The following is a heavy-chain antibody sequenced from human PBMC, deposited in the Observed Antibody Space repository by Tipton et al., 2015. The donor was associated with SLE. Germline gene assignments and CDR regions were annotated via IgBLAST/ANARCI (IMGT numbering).Heavy chain of an antibody. CDR1: GGSISSASYY. Sequence: LSLTCTVSGGSISSASYYWGWIRQPPGKGLEWVAVIWYDGNNKYYADSVKGRFTISRDNSKNTLFLQMNSLRAEDTAVYYCARNNWNDAWGQGTLVTVSS. CDR2: IWYDGNNK. J-gene: IGHJ5*02. CDR3: ARNNWNDA. V-gene: IGHV3-33*08.